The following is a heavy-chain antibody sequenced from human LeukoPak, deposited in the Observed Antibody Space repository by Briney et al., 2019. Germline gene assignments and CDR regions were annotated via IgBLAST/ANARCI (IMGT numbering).Heavy chain of an antibody. CDR1: RFNFNNVW. V-gene: IGHV3-7*01. CDR2: IKEDGSEK. Sequence: GGSLRLSCAASRFNFNNVWMTWFRQAPGKGLEWVANIKEDGSEKNYVDSVKGRFTISRDNAKNSLYLQMNSLRAEDTAVYYCAAFDTWGQGTMVTVSS. CDR3: AAFDT. J-gene: IGHJ3*02.